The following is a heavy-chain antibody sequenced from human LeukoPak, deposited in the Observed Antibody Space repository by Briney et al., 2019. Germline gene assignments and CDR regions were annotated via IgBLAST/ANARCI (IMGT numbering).Heavy chain of an antibody. CDR3: ARDRSSSWYRPTYYFDY. CDR1: GYTFTGYY. V-gene: IGHV1-2*02. CDR2: INPNSGGT. J-gene: IGHJ4*02. Sequence: ASVKVSCKASGYTFTGYYMHWVRQAPGQGLEWMGWINPNSGGTNYAQKFQGRVTMTRDTSISTAYMELSRLRSDDTAVYYCARDRSSSWYRPTYYFDYWGQGTQVTVSS. D-gene: IGHD6-13*01.